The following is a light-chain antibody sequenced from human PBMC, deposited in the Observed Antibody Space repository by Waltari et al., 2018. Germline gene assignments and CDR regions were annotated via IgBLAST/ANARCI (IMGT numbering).Light chain of an antibody. V-gene: IGLV1-47*01. CDR2: RNN. Sequence: QSVLAQPPSASGTPGQRVTISCSGSTSNIGSNYVYWYQQLPGTAPKLLIYRNNERPSGVPDRCSGSKSGTSASLAIIGLRSEDEADYYCAAWDDSLSGFYVFGTGTKVTVL. J-gene: IGLJ1*01. CDR3: AAWDDSLSGFYV. CDR1: TSNIGSNY.